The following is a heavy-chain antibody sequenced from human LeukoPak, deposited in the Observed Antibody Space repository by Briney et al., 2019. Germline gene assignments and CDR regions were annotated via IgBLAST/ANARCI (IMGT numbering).Heavy chain of an antibody. CDR3: ARSERGYSYGYDY. CDR2: ISSNGGST. CDR1: GFTFSSYA. V-gene: IGHV3-64*01. D-gene: IGHD5-18*01. J-gene: IGHJ4*02. Sequence: GGSLRLSCAASGFTFSSYAMHWVRQAPGKGLEYVSAISSNGGSTYYANSVKGGFTISRDNSKNTLYLQMGSLRAEDMAVYYCARSERGYSYGYDYWGQGTLVTVSS.